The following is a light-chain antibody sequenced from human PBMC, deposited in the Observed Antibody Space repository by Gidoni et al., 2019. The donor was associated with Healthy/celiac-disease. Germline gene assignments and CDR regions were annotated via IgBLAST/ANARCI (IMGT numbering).Light chain of an antibody. CDR1: SSDVGSYKL. CDR2: EVS. V-gene: IGLV2-23*02. J-gene: IGLJ2*01. Sequence: QSALTQPASVSGSPGQSITISCTGTSSDVGSYKLVSWYQQHQGKAPKLMIYEVSKRPSGVSNRFSGSKSGNTASLTISGLQAEDEADYYCCSYAGSSTFVVFGGGTKLTVL. CDR3: CSYAGSSTFVV.